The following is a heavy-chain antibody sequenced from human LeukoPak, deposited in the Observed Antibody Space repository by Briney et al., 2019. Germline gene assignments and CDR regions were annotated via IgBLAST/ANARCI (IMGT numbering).Heavy chain of an antibody. CDR3: ARVHGRYSGYDYLKNFDY. CDR2: ISYDGSNK. J-gene: IGHJ4*02. CDR1: GFTFSSYG. D-gene: IGHD5-12*01. Sequence: GRSLRLSCAASGFTFSSYGMHWVRQAPGKGLEWVAVISYDGSNKYYADSVKGRFTISRDNSKNTLYLQMNSLRAEDTAVYYCARVHGRYSGYDYLKNFDYWGQGTLVTVSS. V-gene: IGHV3-30*03.